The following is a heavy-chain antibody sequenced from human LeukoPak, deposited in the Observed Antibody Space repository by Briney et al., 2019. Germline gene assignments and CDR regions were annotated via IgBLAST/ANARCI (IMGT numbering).Heavy chain of an antibody. J-gene: IGHJ3*02. CDR2: INPSGGST. D-gene: IGHD3-22*01. V-gene: IGHV1-46*01. Sequence: ASVKVSCKASGYTFTSYYMHWVRQAPGQGLEWMGIINPSGGSTSYAQKFQGRVTMTRDTSTSTVYMELSSLRSEDTAVYYGARAAPSDSSGYYYPDAFDIWGQGTMVTVSS. CDR1: GYTFTSYY. CDR3: ARAAPSDSSGYYYPDAFDI.